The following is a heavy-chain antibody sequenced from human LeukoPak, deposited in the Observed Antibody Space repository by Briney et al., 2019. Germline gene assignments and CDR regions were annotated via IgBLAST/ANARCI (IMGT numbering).Heavy chain of an antibody. CDR3: AKPTYYYDSSGSRNYYFDY. V-gene: IGHV3-23*01. D-gene: IGHD3-22*01. Sequence: PGGSPRLSCAASGFTFSSYAMSWVRQAPGKGLEWVSAISGSGGSTYYADSVKGRFTISRDNSKNTLYLQMNSLRAEDTAVYYCAKPTYYYDSSGSRNYYFDYWGQGTLVTVSS. CDR2: ISGSGGST. J-gene: IGHJ4*02. CDR1: GFTFSSYA.